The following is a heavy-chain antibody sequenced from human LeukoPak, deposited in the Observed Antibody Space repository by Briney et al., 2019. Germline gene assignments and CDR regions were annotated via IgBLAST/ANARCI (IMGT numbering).Heavy chain of an antibody. V-gene: IGHV3-11*04. J-gene: IGHJ4*02. CDR1: GFTFSDYY. CDR2: ISSGGSTI. D-gene: IGHD3-9*01. Sequence: PGGSLRLSCAASGFTFSDYYMSWIRRAPGKGLEWVPYISSGGSTIYYADSVKGRFTISRDNAKNSLYLQMNSLRAEDTAVYYCARDGGDVLRYFDWLYGYFDYWGQGTLVTVSS. CDR3: ARDGGDVLRYFDWLYGYFDY.